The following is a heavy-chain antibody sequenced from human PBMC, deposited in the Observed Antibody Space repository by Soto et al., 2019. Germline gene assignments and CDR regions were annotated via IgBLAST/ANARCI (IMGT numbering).Heavy chain of an antibody. CDR2: IKEDGSET. Sequence: PGGSLRLSCAVSGFTFSSYWMSWVRQAPGKGLEWVATIKEDGSETYHVDSVKGRFTISRDNGKNFLYLQMNSPRAEDTAMYFCTRNRYDGLGSPFDIWGQGTVVTVSS. V-gene: IGHV3-7*01. D-gene: IGHD3-16*01. CDR3: TRNRYDGLGSPFDI. J-gene: IGHJ4*02. CDR1: GFTFSSYW.